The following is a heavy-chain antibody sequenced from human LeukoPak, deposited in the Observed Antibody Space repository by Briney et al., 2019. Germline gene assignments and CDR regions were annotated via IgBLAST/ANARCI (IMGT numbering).Heavy chain of an antibody. V-gene: IGHV5-51*01. CDR2: IYPGDSNT. CDR3: ARLTNYGGKSPISSDAFDF. Sequence: GESLKISCKGSGYSFTHYWIGWVRQMPGKGLELMGIIYPGDSNTTYSPSFQGQVTISADESITTACLQWSSLKASDTAMYYCARLTNYGGKSPISSDAFDFWGRGTMVTVSS. J-gene: IGHJ3*01. D-gene: IGHD4-23*01. CDR1: GYSFTHYW.